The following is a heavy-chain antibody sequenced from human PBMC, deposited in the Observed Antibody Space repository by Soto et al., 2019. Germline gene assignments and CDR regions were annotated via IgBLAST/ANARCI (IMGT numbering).Heavy chain of an antibody. J-gene: IGHJ4*02. D-gene: IGHD4-17*01. CDR1: GFTFTSYD. Sequence: VQLLQSGAEVKKPGASVKVSCKTSGFTFTSYDINWVRQATGQGLEWMGWVNPHSGDTDYAQKFQGRVTMTRNTSITTAYLELSSLSSEDTAVYYCARVPCVNFGDSVPFDYWGQGTLVTVSS. CDR2: VNPHSGDT. CDR3: ARVPCVNFGDSVPFDY. V-gene: IGHV1-8*01.